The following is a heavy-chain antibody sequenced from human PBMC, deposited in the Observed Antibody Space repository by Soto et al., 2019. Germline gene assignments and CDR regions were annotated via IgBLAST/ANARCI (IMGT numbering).Heavy chain of an antibody. D-gene: IGHD6-19*01. J-gene: IGHJ4*02. Sequence: QVQLQESGPGLVRPSETLSLTCTVSAGSISRNYWNWIRQAPGKGLEWIGLIHHSGSTNYNPSLKSRATISLDTSRNQLSLKLSSVTAADTAVYYCTIGAGWTTDYWGQGTLVTVSS. CDR1: AGSISRNY. CDR2: IHHSGST. V-gene: IGHV4-59*01. CDR3: TIGAGWTTDY.